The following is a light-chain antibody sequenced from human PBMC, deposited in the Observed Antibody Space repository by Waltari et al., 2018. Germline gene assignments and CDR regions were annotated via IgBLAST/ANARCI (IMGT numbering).Light chain of an antibody. Sequence: QSALTQPRSVSGSPGQSVPISCTGTSIYAGGSNYVPWYQRHPGKAPKLMIYDVSKRPSGVPDRFSGSKSGNTASLTISGLQAEDEADYYCCSYAGSYTFNVVFGGGTKLTVL. CDR3: CSYAGSYTFNVV. J-gene: IGLJ2*01. V-gene: IGLV2-11*01. CDR2: DVS. CDR1: SIYAGGSNY.